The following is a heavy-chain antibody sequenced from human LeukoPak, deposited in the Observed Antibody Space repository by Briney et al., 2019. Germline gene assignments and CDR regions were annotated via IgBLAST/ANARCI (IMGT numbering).Heavy chain of an antibody. CDR2: INPNSGGT. Sequence: ASVKVSCKASGYTFTGYYIHWVRQAPGQGLEWMGWINPNSGGTNYAQKFQGRVTMTRDTSISTAYMELSRLRSDDTAVYYCARDLDSSGWYLYFQHWARAPWSPSPQ. V-gene: IGHV1-2*02. J-gene: IGHJ1*01. CDR1: GYTFTGYY. D-gene: IGHD6-19*01. CDR3: ARDLDSSGWYLYFQH.